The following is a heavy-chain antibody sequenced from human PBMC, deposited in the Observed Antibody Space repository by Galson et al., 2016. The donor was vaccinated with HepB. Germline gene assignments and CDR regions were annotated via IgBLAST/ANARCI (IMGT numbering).Heavy chain of an antibody. CDR1: GFTFHDAW. D-gene: IGHD4-11*01. V-gene: IGHV3-15*01. J-gene: IGHJ4*02. CDR2: VKSGNYGAAT. CDR3: TISDFSDY. Sequence: SLRLSCAASGFTFHDAWMSWVRQAPGKGLEWVGRVKSGNYGAATDYAAPVKGRFTISRDDSENTLYLQMNSLKIEDTAIYYCTISDFSDYWGQGTLVTVSS.